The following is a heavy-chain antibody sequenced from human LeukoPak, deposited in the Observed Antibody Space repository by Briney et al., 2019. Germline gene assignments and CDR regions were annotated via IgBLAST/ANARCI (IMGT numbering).Heavy chain of an antibody. CDR3: ARGHGYLDY. V-gene: IGHV4-59*01. Sequence: SETLSLTCSVSGGSIRSYYWSWIRQPPGKGLEWIGSIYYSGSTNYNPSLKSRVTISVDTSKNQFSLKLSSATAADTAVYYCARGHGYLDYWGQGTLVTVSS. J-gene: IGHJ4*02. CDR2: IYYSGST. CDR1: GGSIRSYY. D-gene: IGHD5-24*01.